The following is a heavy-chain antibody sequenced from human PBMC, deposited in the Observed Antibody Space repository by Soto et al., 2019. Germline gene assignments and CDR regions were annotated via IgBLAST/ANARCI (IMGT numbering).Heavy chain of an antibody. Sequence: PGGSLRLSCAASGFTFSDYYMSWIRQAPGKGLEWVSYISSSSGYTDYADSVKGRFTISRDNGENSLYLQINSLRAEDTAVYYCARVFGGYTLQYFDYWGQGTLVTVSS. J-gene: IGHJ4*02. CDR3: ARVFGGYTLQYFDY. CDR2: ISSSSGYT. D-gene: IGHD5-12*01. V-gene: IGHV3-11*06. CDR1: GFTFSDYY.